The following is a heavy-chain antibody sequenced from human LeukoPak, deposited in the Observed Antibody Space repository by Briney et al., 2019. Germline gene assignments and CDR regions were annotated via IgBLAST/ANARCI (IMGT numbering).Heavy chain of an antibody. CDR1: GYTFTSYY. V-gene: IGHV1-46*01. CDR2: INPSGGST. D-gene: IGHD3-16*01. J-gene: IGHJ4*02. CDR3: ARDYDYVWGTKISPHFDY. Sequence: ASVKVSCKASGYTFTSYYMHWVRQAPGQGLEWMGIINPSGGSTSYAQKFQGRVTMTRDTSTSTVYMELSSLRSEDTAVYYCARDYDYVWGTKISPHFDYWGQGTLVTVSS.